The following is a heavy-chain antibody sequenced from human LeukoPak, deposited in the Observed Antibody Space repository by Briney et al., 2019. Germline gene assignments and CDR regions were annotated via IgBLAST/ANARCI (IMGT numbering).Heavy chain of an antibody. CDR1: GFTFSGYW. CDR2: LRPDGSDK. J-gene: IGHJ5*02. Sequence: GGSLRLSCAASGFTFSGYWMTWVRQAPGKGLEWVANLRPDGSDKYYADSVKGRFTISRDNAKNSLYLRMNGLRADDTAIYHCARDAYDDASESWGQGTLVTVSS. V-gene: IGHV3-7*01. D-gene: IGHD3-3*01. CDR3: ARDAYDDASES.